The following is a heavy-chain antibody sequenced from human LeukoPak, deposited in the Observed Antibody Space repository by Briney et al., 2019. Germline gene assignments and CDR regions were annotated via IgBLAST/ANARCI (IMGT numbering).Heavy chain of an antibody. Sequence: SETLSLNCTVSGGSISSGGYYWSWIRQPPGKGLEWIGYIYYSGSTNYNPSLKSRVTISVDTSKNQFSLKLSSVTAADTAVYYCARMTGYCSSTSCYTGFEGMDVWGQGTTVTVSS. CDR1: GGSISSGGYY. CDR2: IYYSGST. V-gene: IGHV4-61*08. D-gene: IGHD2-2*02. J-gene: IGHJ6*02. CDR3: ARMTGYCSSTSCYTGFEGMDV.